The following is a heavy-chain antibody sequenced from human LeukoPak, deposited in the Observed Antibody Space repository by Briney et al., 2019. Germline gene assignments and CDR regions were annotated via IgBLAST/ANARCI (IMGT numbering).Heavy chain of an antibody. J-gene: IGHJ4*02. CDR2: ISSSGSTI. Sequence: GGSLRLSCAASGFTFSDYYMSWIRQAPGKGLEWVSYISSSGSTIYYADSVKGRFTISRDNAKNSLYLQMNSLRAEDTAVYYCASNVWGSYRYTPTDYWGQGTLVTVSS. D-gene: IGHD3-16*02. V-gene: IGHV3-11*01. CDR3: ASNVWGSYRYTPTDY. CDR1: GFTFSDYY.